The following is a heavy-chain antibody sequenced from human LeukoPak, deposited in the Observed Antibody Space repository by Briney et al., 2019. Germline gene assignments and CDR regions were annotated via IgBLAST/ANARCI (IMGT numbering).Heavy chain of an antibody. CDR2: IYYSGST. D-gene: IGHD6-19*01. V-gene: IGHV4-59*08. J-gene: IGHJ6*02. CDR3: ASHSSVAAYYYGMDV. Sequence: SETLSLTCTVSGGSISSYYWSWIRQPPGKGLEWIGYIYYSGSTNYNPSLKSRVTISVDTSKNQFSLKLSSVTAADTAVYYCASHSSVAAYYYGMDVWGQGTTHTVFS. CDR1: GGSISSYY.